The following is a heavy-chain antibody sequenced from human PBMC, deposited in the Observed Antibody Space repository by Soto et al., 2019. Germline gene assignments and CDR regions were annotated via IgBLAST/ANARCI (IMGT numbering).Heavy chain of an antibody. D-gene: IGHD6-6*01. Sequence: QVQLVQPGAEVKKPGASVKFSCKASGYIFTNFYIHWVRQAPGQGLEWIGIINPNGGSTNYAQNFQGRGTMTRDTATSTGYMDLSSLRSEDTAVYYCTRGLASGDYWGQGTLITVSS. V-gene: IGHV1-46*03. J-gene: IGHJ4*02. CDR3: TRGLASGDY. CDR1: GYIFTNFY. CDR2: INPNGGST.